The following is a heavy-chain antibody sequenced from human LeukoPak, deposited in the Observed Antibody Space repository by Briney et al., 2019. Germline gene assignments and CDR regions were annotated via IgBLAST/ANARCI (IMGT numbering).Heavy chain of an antibody. CDR1: GGSFSGYY. D-gene: IGHD6-13*01. Sequence: PSETLSLTCAVYGGSFSGYYWSWIRQPPGKVLEWIGEINHSGSTNYNPSLKSRVTISVDTSKNQFSLKLSSVTAADTAVYYCARGSGIAAAGTHDYWGQGTLVTVSS. J-gene: IGHJ4*02. CDR3: ARGSGIAAAGTHDY. V-gene: IGHV4-34*01. CDR2: INHSGST.